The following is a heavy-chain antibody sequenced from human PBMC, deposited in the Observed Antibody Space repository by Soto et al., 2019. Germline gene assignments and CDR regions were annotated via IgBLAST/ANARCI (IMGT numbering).Heavy chain of an antibody. CDR2: TRNKANSYTT. Sequence: EVQLVESGGGLVQPGGSLRLSCAAYGFSFSDHYIDWVRQAPGKGLEWIGRTRNKANSYTTEYAASVKGRFTISRDDSKNSLYLQMDSLKTEDTAMYYCTRYAYSSGWYLDYWGQGTLVIVSS. V-gene: IGHV3-72*01. J-gene: IGHJ4*02. CDR1: GFSFSDHY. CDR3: TRYAYSSGWYLDY. D-gene: IGHD6-19*01.